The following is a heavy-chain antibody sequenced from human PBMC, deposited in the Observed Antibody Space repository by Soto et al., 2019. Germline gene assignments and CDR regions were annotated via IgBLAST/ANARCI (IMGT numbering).Heavy chain of an antibody. J-gene: IGHJ5*02. V-gene: IGHV4-30-2*01. CDR3: ARVVVAGKGGGFDP. Sequence: QLQLQESGSGLVKPSQTLSLTCAVSGGSISSGDYCWSWIRQPAGKGLEWIGSIYNSGGTYYNPSLMSRVTISVDRSKNQFSLKLSSVTAADTAVYYCARVVVAGKGGGFDPWGQGTLVTVSS. CDR1: GGSISSGDYC. D-gene: IGHD6-19*01. CDR2: IYNSGGT.